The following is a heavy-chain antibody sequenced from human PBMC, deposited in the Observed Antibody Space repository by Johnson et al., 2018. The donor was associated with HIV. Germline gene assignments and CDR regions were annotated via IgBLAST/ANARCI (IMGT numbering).Heavy chain of an antibody. D-gene: IGHD1-26*01. CDR2: IRFDGSNK. CDR3: AKERGTYYVVDSFDI. J-gene: IGHJ3*02. CDR1: GFTFSSYG. Sequence: QVQLVESGGGVVQPGGSLRLSCAASGFTFSSYGIHWVRQAPGKGLEWVAFIRFDGSNKYYADSVKGRFTISRDNSKNTLYLQMNSLRAEDTAVYYCAKERGTYYVVDSFDIWGQGTMVTVSS. V-gene: IGHV3-30*02.